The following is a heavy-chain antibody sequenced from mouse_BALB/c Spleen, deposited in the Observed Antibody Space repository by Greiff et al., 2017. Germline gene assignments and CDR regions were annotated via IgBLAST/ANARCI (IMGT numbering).Heavy chain of an antibody. Sequence: QVQLQQPGAELVMPGASVKMSCKASGYTFTDYWMHWVKQRPGQGLEWIGAIDTSDSYTSYNQKFKGKATLTVDESSSTAYMQLSSLTSEDSAVYYCARDDGYGDWYFDVWGAGTTVTVSS. V-gene: IGHV1-69*01. D-gene: IGHD1-2*01. CDR1: GYTFTDYW. CDR3: ARDDGYGDWYFDV. J-gene: IGHJ1*01. CDR2: IDTSDSYT.